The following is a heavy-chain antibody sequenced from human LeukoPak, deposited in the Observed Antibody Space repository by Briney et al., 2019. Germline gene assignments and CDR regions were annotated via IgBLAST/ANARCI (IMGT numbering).Heavy chain of an antibody. Sequence: GASVKVSCKASGYTFTSYYMHWVRQAPGQGLEWMGIINPSGGSTSYAQKFQGGVTMTRDTSTSTVYMELSSLRSEDTAVYYCARRLGSKPFDYWGQGTLVTVSS. V-gene: IGHV1-46*01. CDR2: INPSGGST. CDR3: ARRLGSKPFDY. CDR1: GYTFTSYY. J-gene: IGHJ4*02. D-gene: IGHD1-26*01.